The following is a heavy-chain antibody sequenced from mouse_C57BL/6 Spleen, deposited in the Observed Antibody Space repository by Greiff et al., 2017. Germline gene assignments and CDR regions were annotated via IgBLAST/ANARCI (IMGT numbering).Heavy chain of an antibody. CDR2: IYPGDGDT. V-gene: IGHV1-82*01. D-gene: IGHD2-5*01. CDR1: GYAFSSSW. CDR3: ARSGSNYVRALDV. J-gene: IGHJ1*03. Sequence: VQLQQSGPELVKPGASVKISCKASGYAFSSSWMNWVKQRPGKGLEWIGRIYPGDGDTNYNGKFKGKATLTADKSSRTAYMQLSSLTSEDSAVYVCARSGSNYVRALDVWGTGTTVTVSS.